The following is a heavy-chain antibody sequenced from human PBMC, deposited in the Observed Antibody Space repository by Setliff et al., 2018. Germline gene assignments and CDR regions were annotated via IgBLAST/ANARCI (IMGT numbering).Heavy chain of an antibody. J-gene: IGHJ6*03. CDR2: IYNTGTT. V-gene: IGHV4-39*02. D-gene: IGHD6-19*01. CDR1: GVSITTNSYY. Sequence: SETLSLTCSVSGVSITTNSYYWGWIRQPPGKGLEWIGSIYNTGTTYYNPSLTSRVTLYVDTAKNQFSLRLSSVTAADTAVYYCAREQWLDPPGYYYMDVWAKGTTVTVSS. CDR3: AREQWLDPPGYYYMDV.